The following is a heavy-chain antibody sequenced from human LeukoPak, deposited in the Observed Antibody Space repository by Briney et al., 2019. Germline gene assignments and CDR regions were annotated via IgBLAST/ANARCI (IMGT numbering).Heavy chain of an antibody. V-gene: IGHV3-21*04. CDR1: RFIFSSYN. J-gene: IGHJ3*02. Sequence: GGSLRLSCAASRFIFSSYNMNWARQAPGKGLEWVSYISDSSSYTYYADSVKGRFTISRDNAKNSLYLQMNSLRAEDTALYYCAKAIQLDAFDIWGQGTMVTVS. D-gene: IGHD5-18*01. CDR2: ISDSSSYT. CDR3: AKAIQLDAFDI.